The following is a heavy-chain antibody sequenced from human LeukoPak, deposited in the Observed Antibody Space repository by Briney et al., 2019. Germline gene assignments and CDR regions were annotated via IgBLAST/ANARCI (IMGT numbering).Heavy chain of an antibody. J-gene: IGHJ5*02. CDR2: IDPNSGAT. D-gene: IGHD1-26*01. CDR3: ARVGATYSGDP. V-gene: IGHV1-2*02. CDR1: GDDTFTRYY. Sequence: ASVKVSCKASGDDTFTRYYIHWVRQAPGQGLEWMAWIDPNSGATNYAQKFQGRITMTRDTSISTAYMELSRLRSDDTAVYYCARVGATYSGDPWGQGTLVTVSS.